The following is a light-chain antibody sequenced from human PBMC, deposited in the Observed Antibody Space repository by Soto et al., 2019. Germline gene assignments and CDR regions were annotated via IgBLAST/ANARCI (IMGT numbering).Light chain of an antibody. J-gene: IGLJ3*02. CDR2: GNS. V-gene: IGLV1-40*01. Sequence: QSVLTQPPSVSGAPGQRVTISCTGSSSNIGAGYDVHWYQQLPGTAPKLLIYGNSNLPSGVPDRFSGSKSGTSASLAITGLRAEDEADYYCQSYDISLSGWVFGGGTKLTVL. CDR1: SSNIGAGYD. CDR3: QSYDISLSGWV.